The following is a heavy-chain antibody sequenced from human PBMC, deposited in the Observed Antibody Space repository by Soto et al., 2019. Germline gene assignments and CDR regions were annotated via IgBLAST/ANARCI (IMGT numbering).Heavy chain of an antibody. CDR3: AREGGGGVDC. CDR1: GGSISSRTSY. CDR2: IYYGGDS. J-gene: IGHJ4*02. Sequence: QVQLQESGPGLVKPSQTLSLTCTVSGGSISSRTSYWSWIRQHPGKGLEWIGYIYYGGDSFYNPSLKSRVTIAIDTSENHFSLKLTSVTAADTAVYFWAREGGGGVDCWGQGTLVTVAS. D-gene: IGHD1-26*01. V-gene: IGHV4-31*03.